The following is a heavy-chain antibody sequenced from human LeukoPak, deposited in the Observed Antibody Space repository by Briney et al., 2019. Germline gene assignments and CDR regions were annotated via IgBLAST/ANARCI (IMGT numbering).Heavy chain of an antibody. D-gene: IGHD3-3*01. CDR2: IYWNDDK. J-gene: IGHJ4*02. CDR3: AHSPLSYYDFWSGYSNTYYFDY. V-gene: IGHV2-5*01. Sequence: SGPTLVXPTQTLTLTCTFSGFSLSTSGVGVGWIRQPPGKALEWLALIYWNDDKRYSPSLKSRLTITKDTPKNQVVLTMTNMDPVDTATYYCAHSPLSYYDFWSGYSNTYYFDYWGQGTLVTVSS. CDR1: GFSLSTSGVG.